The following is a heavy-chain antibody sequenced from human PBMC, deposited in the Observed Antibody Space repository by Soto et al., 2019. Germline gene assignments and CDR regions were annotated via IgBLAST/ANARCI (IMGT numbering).Heavy chain of an antibody. CDR2: IWYDGSNK. Sequence: QVQLVESGGGVVQPGRSLRLSCAASGFTFSSYGMHWVRQAPGKGLEWVAVIWYDGSNKYYADSVKGRFTISRDNSKNTLYLQMNSLRAEDTAVYYSARVDGDYWYFDLWGRGTLVTVSS. D-gene: IGHD4-17*01. CDR1: GFTFSSYG. J-gene: IGHJ2*01. CDR3: ARVDGDYWYFDL. V-gene: IGHV3-33*01.